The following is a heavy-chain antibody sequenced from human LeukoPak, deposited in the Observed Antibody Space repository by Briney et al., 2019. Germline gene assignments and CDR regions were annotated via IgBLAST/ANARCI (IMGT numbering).Heavy chain of an antibody. CDR2: INLSGST. Sequence: SETLSLTCAVYGGSFTGYYWSWIRQPPGKGLEWIGEINLSGSTNYNPSLKSRVTISVDTSKNQFSLKLDSVTAADTAVYYCARGGIRNRHYYFYVDVWGKGTTVTVSS. CDR1: GGSFTGYY. CDR3: ARGGIRNRHYYFYVDV. J-gene: IGHJ6*03. V-gene: IGHV4-34*01. D-gene: IGHD1-14*01.